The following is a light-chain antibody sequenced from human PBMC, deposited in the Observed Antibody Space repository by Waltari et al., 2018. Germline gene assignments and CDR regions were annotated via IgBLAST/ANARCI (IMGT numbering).Light chain of an antibody. CDR1: QNLRDF. CDR2: RAS. Sequence: DVQMTQSPSTLSASVGDRVTITCRASQNLRDFLAWYQQRPGNAPSLLIFRASTLQTGVPARFSGSGSGTEFTLTISCLQSEDFAIYYCQQYYSSPATFGQGTKVEIK. CDR3: QQYYSSPAT. V-gene: IGKV1-5*01. J-gene: IGKJ1*01.